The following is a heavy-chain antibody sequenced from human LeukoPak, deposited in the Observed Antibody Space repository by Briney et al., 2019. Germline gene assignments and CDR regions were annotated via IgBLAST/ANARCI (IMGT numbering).Heavy chain of an antibody. J-gene: IGHJ4*02. CDR3: AREPVHQNSEPQRDY. V-gene: IGHV1-2*02. CDR2: INPNSGGT. Sequence: GASVKVSCKASGYTFTGYYMHWVRQAPGQGLEWMGWINPNSGGTNYAQKFQGRVTTTRDTSISTAYMELSRLRSDDTAVYYCAREPVHQNSEPQRDYWGQGTLVTVSS. D-gene: IGHD1-26*01. CDR1: GYTFTGYY.